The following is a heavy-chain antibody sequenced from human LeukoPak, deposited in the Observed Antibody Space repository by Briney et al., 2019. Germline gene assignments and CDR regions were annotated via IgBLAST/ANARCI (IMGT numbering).Heavy chain of an antibody. V-gene: IGHV1-18*01. J-gene: IGHJ5*02. CDR3: ARVPHCSGGSCYSRFDP. CDR2: ISAYNGNT. D-gene: IGHD2-15*01. Sequence: ASVKVSCKASGYTFTSYGISWVRQAPGQGLEWMGWISAYNGNTNYAQKLQGRVTMTTDTSTSTAYMELRSLRSDDTAVYYCARVPHCSGGSCYSRFDPWGQGTLVTVSS. CDR1: GYTFTSYG.